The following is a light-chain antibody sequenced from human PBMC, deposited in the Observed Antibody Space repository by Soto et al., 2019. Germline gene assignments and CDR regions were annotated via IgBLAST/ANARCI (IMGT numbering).Light chain of an antibody. CDR1: QGISSY. J-gene: IGKJ3*01. CDR3: QQLNSMRT. Sequence: IPLTQSPSSLSASVGDRVTITCRASQGISSYLAWYQQKPGKAPKLLIYAASTLQSGVPSRFSGSGSGTDFTLTISSLQPEDFATYYCQQLNSMRTFGPGTKVDIK. CDR2: AAS. V-gene: IGKV1-9*01.